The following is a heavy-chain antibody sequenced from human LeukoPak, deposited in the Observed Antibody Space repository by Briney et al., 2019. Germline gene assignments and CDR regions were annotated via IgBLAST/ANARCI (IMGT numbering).Heavy chain of an antibody. CDR3: AKGGYSGYDYRFDY. CDR2: ISYDGSNK. CDR1: GFTFSSYG. D-gene: IGHD5-12*01. V-gene: IGHV3-30*18. J-gene: IGHJ4*02. Sequence: GGSLRLSCAASGFTFSSYGMHWVRQAPGKGLEWVAVISYDGSNKYYADSVKGRFTISRDNSKNTLYLQMNSLRAEDTAVYYCAKGGYSGYDYRFDYWGQGTLVTVSS.